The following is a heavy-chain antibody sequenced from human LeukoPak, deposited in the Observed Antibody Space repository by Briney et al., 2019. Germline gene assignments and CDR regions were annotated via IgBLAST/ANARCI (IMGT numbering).Heavy chain of an antibody. CDR1: GFTFSSYG. Sequence: GGSLRLSCAASGFTFSSYGMHWVRQAPGKGLEWVAVIWYDGSNKYYADSVKGRFTISRDNSKDTLYLQMDSLRAEDTAVYYCARGPGGSHYYDSPLGYFDYWGQGTLVTVSS. J-gene: IGHJ4*02. CDR3: ARGPGGSHYYDSPLGYFDY. V-gene: IGHV3-33*01. D-gene: IGHD3-22*01. CDR2: IWYDGSNK.